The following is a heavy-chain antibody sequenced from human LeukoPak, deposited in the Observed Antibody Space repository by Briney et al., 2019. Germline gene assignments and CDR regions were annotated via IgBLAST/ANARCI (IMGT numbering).Heavy chain of an antibody. J-gene: IGHJ4*02. V-gene: IGHV3-23*01. CDR2: ISGSGGST. Sequence: GGSLRLSCAASGFTFSTYAMSWVRHAPGKGLEWVSGISGSGGSTYYADSVQGRFTFSRDNSKNTLYLQMTSLRADDTAVYYCAKSPNRGSFPYFWYWGQETLVTVSS. D-gene: IGHD1-26*01. CDR1: GFTFSTYA. CDR3: AKSPNRGSFPYFWY.